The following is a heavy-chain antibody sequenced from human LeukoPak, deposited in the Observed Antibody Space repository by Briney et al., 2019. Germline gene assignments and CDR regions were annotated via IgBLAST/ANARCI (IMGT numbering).Heavy chain of an antibody. D-gene: IGHD3/OR15-3a*01. CDR1: GGSISSSSYY. V-gene: IGHV4-39*01. CDR3: ARLSAMSFYYFDY. Sequence: SETLSLTCTVSGGSISSSSYYWGWIRQPPGKGLEWIGSIYYSGSTYYNPPLKSRVTISVDTSKNQFSLKLSSVTAADTAVYYCARLSAMSFYYFDYWGQGTLVTVSS. J-gene: IGHJ4*02. CDR2: IYYSGST.